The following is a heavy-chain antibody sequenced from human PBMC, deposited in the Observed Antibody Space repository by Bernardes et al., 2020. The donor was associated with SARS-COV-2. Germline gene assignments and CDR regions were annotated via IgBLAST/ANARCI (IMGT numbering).Heavy chain of an antibody. V-gene: IGHV4-39*01. Sequence: SETLSLTCTVSGGSISSSSYYWGWLRQPPGKGLEWLGSIYYSGSTYYNPSLKRRVTISVDTSKNQYSLKLSSVTAADTAVYYCERHTGSSSSWFDYWGQGTLVTVSS. CDR1: GGSISSSSYY. J-gene: IGHJ4*02. CDR3: ERHTGSSSSWFDY. CDR2: IYYSGST. D-gene: IGHD6-6*01.